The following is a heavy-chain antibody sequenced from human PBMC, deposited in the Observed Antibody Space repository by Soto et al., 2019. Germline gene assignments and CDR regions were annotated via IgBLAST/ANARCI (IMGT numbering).Heavy chain of an antibody. J-gene: IGHJ6*02. CDR3: ARERNIVATRRGRTYGMDV. V-gene: IGHV3-33*01. D-gene: IGHD5-12*01. Sequence: QVQLVESGGGVVQPGRSLRLSCAASGFTFSSYGMHWVRQAPGKGLEGVAVIWYDGSNKYYADSVKGRFTISRDNSKNMLYLQMNSLRAEDTAVYYCARERNIVATRRGRTYGMDVWGQGTTVTVSS. CDR1: GFTFSSYG. CDR2: IWYDGSNK.